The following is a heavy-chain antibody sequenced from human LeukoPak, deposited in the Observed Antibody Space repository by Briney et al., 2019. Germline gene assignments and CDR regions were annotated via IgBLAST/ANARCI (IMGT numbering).Heavy chain of an antibody. CDR3: ARDSSRRYHFDY. V-gene: IGHV3-53*01. D-gene: IGHD1-14*01. J-gene: IGHJ4*02. CDR1: GFTVSTTY. CDR2: IHSGGSI. Sequence: GGSLRLSCVASGFTVSTTYMNWVRQAPGKGLEWVAAIHSGGSIYYADSVMGRFTISRDNSKNTLFLQMNSLRAEDTAVYYCARDSSRRYHFDYWGQGTLVTVSS.